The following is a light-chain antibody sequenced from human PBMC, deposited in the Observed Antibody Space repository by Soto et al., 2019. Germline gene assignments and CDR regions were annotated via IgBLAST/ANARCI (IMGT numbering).Light chain of an antibody. CDR1: SSDVGGYNY. V-gene: IGLV2-8*01. Sequence: QSALTQPPSASGSPGQSVTICCTGTSSDVGGYNYVSWYQQHPGKAPKLMIYEVSKRPSGVPDRFSGSKSGNTASLTVSGLQAEDEADYYCSSYAGSNNPVFGGGTKLTVL. CDR3: SSYAGSNNPV. J-gene: IGLJ2*01. CDR2: EVS.